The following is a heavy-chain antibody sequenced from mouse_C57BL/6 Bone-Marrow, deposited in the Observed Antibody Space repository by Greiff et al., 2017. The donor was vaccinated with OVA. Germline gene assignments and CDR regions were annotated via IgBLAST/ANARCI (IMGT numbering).Heavy chain of an antibody. V-gene: IGHV2-2*01. CDR1: GFSLTSYG. Sequence: VQRVESGPGLVQPSQSLSITCTVSGFSLTSYGVHWVRQSPGKGLEWLGVIWSGGSTDYNAAFISRLSISKDNSKSQVFFKMNSLQADDTAIYYCASYYYGSSYVYWYFDVWGTGTTVTVSS. J-gene: IGHJ1*03. CDR2: IWSGGST. CDR3: ASYYYGSSYVYWYFDV. D-gene: IGHD1-1*01.